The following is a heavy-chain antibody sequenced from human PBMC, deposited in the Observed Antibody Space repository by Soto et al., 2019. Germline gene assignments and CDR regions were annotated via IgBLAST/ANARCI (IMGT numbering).Heavy chain of an antibody. D-gene: IGHD2-15*01. CDR3: GYSSGGDY. V-gene: IGHV3-30*03. Sequence: QVQLVESGGGVVQPGRSLRLSCAASGFTFSSYGMHWVRQAPGKGLEWVAVISYDGSNKYYADSVKGRFTISRDNSKNKLYLQMNSLRAEDTAVYYCGYSSGGDYWGQGTLVTVSS. CDR2: ISYDGSNK. J-gene: IGHJ4*02. CDR1: GFTFSSYG.